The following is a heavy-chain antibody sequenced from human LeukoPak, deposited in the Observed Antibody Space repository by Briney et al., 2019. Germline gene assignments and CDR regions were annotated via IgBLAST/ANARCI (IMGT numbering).Heavy chain of an antibody. CDR1: GGSISSSNW. Sequence: SETLSLTCAVSGGSISSSNWWSWVRQPPGKGLEWIGEIYHSGSTNYNPSLKSRVTISVDKSKNQFSLKLSSVTAADTAVYYCARGSRVGIPAANWFHPWGQGTLVTVSS. CDR2: IYHSGST. CDR3: ARGSRVGIPAANWFHP. J-gene: IGHJ5*02. V-gene: IGHV4-4*02. D-gene: IGHD2-2*01.